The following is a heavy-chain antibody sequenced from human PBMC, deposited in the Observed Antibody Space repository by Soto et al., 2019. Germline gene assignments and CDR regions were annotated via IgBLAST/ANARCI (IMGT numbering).Heavy chain of an antibody. CDR3: ARVAY. J-gene: IGHJ4*02. V-gene: IGHV3-21*01. CDR1: GFTFSRGS. CDR2: ISSASSET. Sequence: GWRRFSCAASGFTFSRGSMNWVRQVPGKGLEWVASISSASSETWYADSVKGRFIIYSDNDQNSLFLKMNTLRPEDSAIYYCARVAYWGPGTQVTV.